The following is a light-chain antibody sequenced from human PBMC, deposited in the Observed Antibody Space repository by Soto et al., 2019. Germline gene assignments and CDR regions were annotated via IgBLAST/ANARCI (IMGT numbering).Light chain of an antibody. Sequence: QSVLTQPPSASGSPGQSVSISCTGTSSDVGAYNYVSWYQQHPGKAPKLMIYDVSKRPSGVPDRFSGSKSGNTASLTVSGLQAEDEADYYSSTYAGSVYVFGTGTKVTVL. CDR2: DVS. CDR3: STYAGSVYV. CDR1: SSDVGAYNY. V-gene: IGLV2-8*01. J-gene: IGLJ1*01.